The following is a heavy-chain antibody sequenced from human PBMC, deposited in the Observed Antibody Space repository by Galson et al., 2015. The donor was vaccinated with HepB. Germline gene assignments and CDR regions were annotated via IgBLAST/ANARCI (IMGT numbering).Heavy chain of an antibody. D-gene: IGHD3-3*01. V-gene: IGHV3-15*01. Sequence: SLRLSCAASGFTFSNAWMSWVRQAPGKGLEWVGRIKSKTDGGTTDYAAPVKGRFTISRDDSKNTLYLQMNSLKTEDTAVYYCTTPYYDFWSGYYDYWGQGTLVTVSS. J-gene: IGHJ4*02. CDR3: TTPYYDFWSGYYDY. CDR2: IKSKTDGGTT. CDR1: GFTFSNAW.